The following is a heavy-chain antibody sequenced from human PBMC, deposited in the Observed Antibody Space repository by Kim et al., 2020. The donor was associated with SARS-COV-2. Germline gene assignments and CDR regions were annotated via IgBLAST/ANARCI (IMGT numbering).Heavy chain of an antibody. J-gene: IGHJ4*02. Sequence: SETLSLTCHVSGDSIVGYFWNWLRQSPEKGLEWIGQINSRGVTSYNPSLRGRVILSMDTSKNQFSLKMTSMTVADTGLFFCAREGAPGSFNRWGQG. V-gene: IGHV4-59*01. CDR1: GDSIVGYF. CDR3: AREGAPGSFNR. D-gene: IGHD1-26*01. CDR2: INSRGVT.